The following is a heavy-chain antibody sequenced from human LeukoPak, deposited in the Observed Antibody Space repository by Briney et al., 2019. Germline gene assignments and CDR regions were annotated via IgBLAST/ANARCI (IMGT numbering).Heavy chain of an antibody. V-gene: IGHV1-8*01. J-gene: IGHJ6*03. D-gene: IGHD5-24*01. CDR3: ARGGRDGYNYFYYYYMDV. Sequence: ASVKVSCKASGYTFTSYDINWVRQATGQGLEWMGWMNPDSGNTGYAQKFQGRVTMTRNTSISTAYMELSSLRSEDTAVYYCARGGRDGYNYFYYYYMDVWGKGTTVTISS. CDR2: MNPDSGNT. CDR1: GYTFTSYD.